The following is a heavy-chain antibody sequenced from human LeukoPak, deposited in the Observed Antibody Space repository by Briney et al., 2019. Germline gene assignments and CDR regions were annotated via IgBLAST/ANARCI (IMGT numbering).Heavy chain of an antibody. D-gene: IGHD3-10*01. CDR2: ISAYNGNT. J-gene: IGHJ6*02. V-gene: IGHV1-18*01. CDR1: GYTFTSYG. Sequence: ASVKVSCKASGYTFTSYGISWVRQAPGRGLEWMGWISAYNGNTNYAQKLQGRVTMTTDTSTSTAYMELRSLRSDDTAVYYCARDTYYYGSGMGGMDVWGQGTTVTVSS. CDR3: ARDTYYYGSGMGGMDV.